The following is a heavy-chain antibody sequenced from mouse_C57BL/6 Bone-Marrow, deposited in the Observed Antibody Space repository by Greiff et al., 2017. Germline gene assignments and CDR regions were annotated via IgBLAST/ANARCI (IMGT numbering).Heavy chain of an antibody. CDR2: ISYSGST. J-gene: IGHJ2*01. D-gene: IGHD3-3*01. CDR1: GYSITSGYD. V-gene: IGHV3-1*01. Sequence: VQLQQSGPGMVKPSQSLSLTCTVTGYSITSGYDWHWIRHFPGNKLEWMGYISYSGSTNYNPSLKSRISITHDTSKNHFFLKLNSVTTEDTATYYCARGGATRDVDYWGQGTTLTVSS. CDR3: ARGGATRDVDY.